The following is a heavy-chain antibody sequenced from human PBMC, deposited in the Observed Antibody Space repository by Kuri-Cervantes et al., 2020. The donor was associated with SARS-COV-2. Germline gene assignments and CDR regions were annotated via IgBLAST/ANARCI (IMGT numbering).Heavy chain of an antibody. Sequence: GESLKISCAASGFTFSSYATHWVRQTPGKGLEWVAVISYDGNNEYYADSVKGRFTISRDSSRNTLSLQMNSLRTEDTAVYYCARDLRKGQQIILGTFHYYGMDVWGQGTTVTVSS. CDR3: ARDLRKGQQIILGTFHYYGMDV. CDR1: GFTFSSYA. J-gene: IGHJ6*02. CDR2: ISYDGNNE. V-gene: IGHV3-30-3*01. D-gene: IGHD6-13*01.